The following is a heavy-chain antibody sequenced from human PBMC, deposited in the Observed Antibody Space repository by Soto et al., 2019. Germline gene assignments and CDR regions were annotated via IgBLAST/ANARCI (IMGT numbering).Heavy chain of an antibody. CDR2: ISYDGTNK. V-gene: IGHV3-30*18. Sequence: GGSLRLSCAASGFTFRNFGMHWVRQAPGKGLEWVAVISYDGTNKYYADSVKGRFTISRDNSKNTLYLQINSLGAEDTAVYYCAKAVPPFVVVTASDYWGQGTLVTVSS. D-gene: IGHD2-21*02. CDR3: AKAVPPFVVVTASDY. J-gene: IGHJ4*02. CDR1: GFTFRNFG.